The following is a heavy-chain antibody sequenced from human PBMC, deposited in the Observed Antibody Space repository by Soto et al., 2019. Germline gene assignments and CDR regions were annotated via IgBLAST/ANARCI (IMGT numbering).Heavy chain of an antibody. CDR3: AKVLVGATLTDY. J-gene: IGHJ4*02. V-gene: IGHV3-23*01. D-gene: IGHD1-26*01. CDR1: GFTFSSYA. Sequence: GSLRLSCAASGFTFSSYAMSWVRQAPGKGLEWVSAISGSGGSTYYADSVKGRFTISRDNSKNTLYLQMNSLRAEDTAVYYCAKVLVGATLTDYWGQGTLVTVSS. CDR2: ISGSGGST.